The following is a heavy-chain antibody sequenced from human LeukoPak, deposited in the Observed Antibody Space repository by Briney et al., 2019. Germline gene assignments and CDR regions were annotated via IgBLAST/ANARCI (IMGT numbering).Heavy chain of an antibody. J-gene: IGHJ3*02. D-gene: IGHD3-16*01. CDR1: GGTFSGYA. Sequence: ASVKVSCKASGGTFSGYAISWVRQAPGQGLEWMGGIIPIFGTANYAQKFQGRVTITTDESTSTAYMELSSLRSEDTAVYYCARYVLGLHAFDIWGQGTMVTVSS. CDR2: IIPIFGTA. CDR3: ARYVLGLHAFDI. V-gene: IGHV1-69*05.